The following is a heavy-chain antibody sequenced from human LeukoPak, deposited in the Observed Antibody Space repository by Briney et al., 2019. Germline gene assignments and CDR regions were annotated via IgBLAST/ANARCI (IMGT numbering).Heavy chain of an antibody. D-gene: IGHD3-22*01. Sequence: GGSLRLSCAASGFTVSSNYMSWVRQAPGKGREGVSVIYSGGSTYYADSVKGRFTISGHNSKNPLYLQMNSLRAEDTAVYYCARSRYDSSGYSDYWGQGTLVTVSS. CDR3: ARSRYDSSGYSDY. V-gene: IGHV3-53*04. CDR1: GFTVSSNY. J-gene: IGHJ4*02. CDR2: IYSGGST.